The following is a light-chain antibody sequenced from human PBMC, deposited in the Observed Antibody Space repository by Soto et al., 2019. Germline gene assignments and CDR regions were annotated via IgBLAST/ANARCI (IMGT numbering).Light chain of an antibody. J-gene: IGKJ1*01. V-gene: IGKV1-39*01. CDR2: AAS. CDR1: QSISSY. CDR3: QQSYSTLAWT. Sequence: DIQTTQSPSSLSASVGDRVTITCRASQSISSYLNWYQQKPGKAPKLLIYAASSLQSGVPSRFSGSGSGTDFTLTISSLQPEAFATYYCQQSYSTLAWTFGQGTKVEIK.